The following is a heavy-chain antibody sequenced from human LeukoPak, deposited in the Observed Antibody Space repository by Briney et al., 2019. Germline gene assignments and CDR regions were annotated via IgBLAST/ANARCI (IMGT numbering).Heavy chain of an antibody. J-gene: IGHJ4*02. CDR2: MNPNSGNT. Sequence: ASVKVSCKASGGTFSSYAISWVRQATGQGLEWMGWMNPNSGNTGYAQKFQGRVTMTRNTSISTAYMELSSLRSEDTAVYYCAYSSSWSETAFDYWGQGTLVTVSS. CDR3: AYSSSWSETAFDY. D-gene: IGHD6-13*01. CDR1: GGTFSSYA. V-gene: IGHV1-8*02.